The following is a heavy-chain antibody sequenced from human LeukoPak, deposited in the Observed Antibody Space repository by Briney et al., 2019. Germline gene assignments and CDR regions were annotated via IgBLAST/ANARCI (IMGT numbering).Heavy chain of an antibody. CDR1: GFIFSDYS. J-gene: IGHJ4*02. CDR2: ISFDGRNN. D-gene: IGHD6-13*01. Sequence: GRSLRLSCEASGFIFSDYSMHWVRQAPGKGLDWVAVISFDGRNNYYADSVKGRFTISRDNSKNTLYLQMNSLRTEDTAVYYCAKLIAAAGQFDYWGQGTLVTVSS. V-gene: IGHV3-30-3*02. CDR3: AKLIAAAGQFDY.